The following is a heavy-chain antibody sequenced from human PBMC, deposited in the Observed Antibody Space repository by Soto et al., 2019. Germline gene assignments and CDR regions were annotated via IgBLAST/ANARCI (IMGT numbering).Heavy chain of an antibody. D-gene: IGHD4-17*01. J-gene: IGHJ6*04. CDR3: ALTSLFALPDSGLTPQHFYGMDV. CDR2: ISPIYGKL. Sequence: QVQLVQSGAAVKKPGSSVKVSCRASGVTFSNFGGTFNTYVISWVRQAPGQGLEWMGGISPIYGKLNSAAKFHGSVTLSANKSDNTADMELSSLTTEDTAMDYCALTSLFALPDSGLTPQHFYGMDVWGKGTAVIVSS. V-gene: IGHV1-69*06. CDR1: GVTFSNFGGTFNTYV.